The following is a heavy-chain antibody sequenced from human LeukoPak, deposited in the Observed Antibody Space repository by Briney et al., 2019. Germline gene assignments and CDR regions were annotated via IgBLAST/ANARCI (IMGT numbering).Heavy chain of an antibody. J-gene: IGHJ4*02. CDR2: SYYMSKWYN. CDR1: GDSVSSNSAA. CDR3: ARDSSGWNHNLDY. V-gene: IGHV6-1*01. D-gene: IGHD1-14*01. Sequence: SQPLSLTCAISGDSVSSNSAAWNWVRQSPSRGLEWLGWSYYMSKWYNYYAVSVKSRITINPDTSKNQFSLQLNSVTPEDTAGYYCARDSSGWNHNLDYWGQGTLVTVSS.